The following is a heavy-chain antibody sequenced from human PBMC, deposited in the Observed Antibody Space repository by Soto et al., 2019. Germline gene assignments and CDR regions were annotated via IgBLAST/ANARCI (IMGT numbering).Heavy chain of an antibody. CDR2: IIPIPGTA. CDR3: ARSQGSSTSLEIYYYYYYGMDV. Sequence: QVQLVQSGAEVKQPGSSVKVSCKASGGTFGSYAISWVRPAPGQGLEWMGGIIPIPGTANYAQKFQGRVTIAADESTSTAYKELSSLRSEDTAVYYGARSQGSSTSLEIYYYYYYGMDVWGQGTTVTGSS. J-gene: IGHJ6*02. D-gene: IGHD2-2*01. CDR1: GGTFGSYA. V-gene: IGHV1-69*01.